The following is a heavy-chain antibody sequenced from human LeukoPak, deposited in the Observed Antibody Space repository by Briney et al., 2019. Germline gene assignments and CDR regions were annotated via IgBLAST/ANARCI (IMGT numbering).Heavy chain of an antibody. J-gene: IGHJ4*02. CDR1: GGSISSGGYY. V-gene: IGHV4-31*03. CDR2: IYYSGST. D-gene: IGHD2-2*01. CDR3: AGELDCGSTSCYSSGPVFDY. Sequence: SQTLSLTCTVSGGSISSGGYYWSWIRQHPGKGLEWIGYIYYSGSTYYNPSLKSRVTISVDTSKNQFSLKLSSVTAADTAVYYCAGELDCGSTSCYSSGPVFDYWGQGTLVTVSS.